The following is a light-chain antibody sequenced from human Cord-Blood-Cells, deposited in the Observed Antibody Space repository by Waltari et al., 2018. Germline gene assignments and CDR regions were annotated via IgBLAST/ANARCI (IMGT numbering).Light chain of an antibody. CDR1: SSDVGGYNY. V-gene: IGLV2-14*01. CDR3: SSYTSSSTLV. CDR2: DVS. Sequence: QSALTQPASVSGSPGQSITISCTGTSSDVGGYNYVSWYQQHPGKAPKLMIYDVSNRPAGVSPRFSCSQSGHTPSLTISGLQAEDGADYYCSSYTSSSTLVFGTGTKVTVL. J-gene: IGLJ1*01.